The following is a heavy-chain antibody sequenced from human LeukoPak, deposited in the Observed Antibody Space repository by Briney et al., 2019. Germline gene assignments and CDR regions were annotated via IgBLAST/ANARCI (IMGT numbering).Heavy chain of an antibody. CDR3: AVVPYSSSWFFYY. V-gene: IGHV4-39*07. Sequence: SETLSLTCTVSGDSIFGSSYYWGWIRQPPGKGPEWIGSIFYSGSTYYNPSLKSRVTVSVDTSKNHFSLRLTSVSAADTAVYYCAVVPYSSSWFFYYWGQGTLVAVSS. CDR2: IFYSGST. D-gene: IGHD6-13*01. CDR1: GDSIFGSSYY. J-gene: IGHJ4*02.